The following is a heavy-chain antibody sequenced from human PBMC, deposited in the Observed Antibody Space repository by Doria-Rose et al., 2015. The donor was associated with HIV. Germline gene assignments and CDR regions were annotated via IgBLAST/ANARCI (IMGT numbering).Heavy chain of an antibody. D-gene: IGHD6-13*01. CDR3: ARIKSSRWYHKYYFDF. J-gene: IGHJ4*02. CDR1: GVSLSSPGMG. Sequence: QITLKESGPVLVKPTETLTLTCTVSGVSLSSPGMGVSWIRQPPGKALEWLANILSDDERSYKTSLKSRLTISRGTCKSQVVLTMTDMDPVDTATYYCARIKSSRWYHKYYFDFWGQGTLVIVSA. CDR2: ILSDDER. V-gene: IGHV2-26*01.